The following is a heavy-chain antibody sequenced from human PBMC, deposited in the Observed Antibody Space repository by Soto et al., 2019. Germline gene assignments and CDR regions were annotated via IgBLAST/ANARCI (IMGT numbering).Heavy chain of an antibody. J-gene: IGHJ4*02. CDR2: IYSGGST. CDR3: ARDPWAADY. Sequence: VQLVESGGGLVQPGGSLRLSCAASGFTVSPKYMSWVRQAPGKGLEWASVIYSGGSTFYADSVRGRFAISRDNSKNTVNLQMNSLRAEDTAVYYCARDPWAADYWGQGTLVTVSS. V-gene: IGHV3-66*01. CDR1: GFTVSPKY. D-gene: IGHD3-16*01.